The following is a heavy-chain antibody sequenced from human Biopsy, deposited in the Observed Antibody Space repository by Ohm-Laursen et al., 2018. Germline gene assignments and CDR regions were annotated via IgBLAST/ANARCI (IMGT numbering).Heavy chain of an antibody. J-gene: IGHJ4*02. CDR2: IYPGGST. D-gene: IGHD3-22*01. Sequence: TLSLTCNVSGGDINNYYWSWIRQPAGKGLEWIGRIYPGGSTNYNPSLKSRVTMSVDTSKKQLSLRLRSVTAADTAMYYCASVVLGPTNDAFDLWGQGTQVTVSS. V-gene: IGHV4-4*07. CDR1: GGDINNYY. CDR3: ASVVLGPTNDAFDL.